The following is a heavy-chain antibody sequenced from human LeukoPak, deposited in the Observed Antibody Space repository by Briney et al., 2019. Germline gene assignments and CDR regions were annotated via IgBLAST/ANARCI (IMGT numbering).Heavy chain of an antibody. V-gene: IGHV4-30-4*07. CDR3: ARGGYSGYVPFDY. J-gene: IGHJ4*02. D-gene: IGHD5-12*01. CDR2: IYYSGST. CDR1: GGSISSGGYS. Sequence: SSETLSLTCAVSGGSISSGGYSWSWIRQPPGKGLEWIGYIYYSGSTYYNPSLKSRVTISVDTSKNQFSLKLSSVTAADTAVYYCARGGYSGYVPFDYWGQGTLVTVSS.